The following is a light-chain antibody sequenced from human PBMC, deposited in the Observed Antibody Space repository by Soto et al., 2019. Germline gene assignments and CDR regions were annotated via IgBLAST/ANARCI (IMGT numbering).Light chain of an antibody. CDR1: QSVGSW. V-gene: IGKV1-5*03. CDR2: KAS. Sequence: DIQMTQSPSTLSASVGDRVTITCWASQSVGSWLAWYQQKPGKAPKLLIYKASSSESGVPSRFSGSGSGTEFSLTISSLQPDDFASYHCQQYGSSSPWTFGQGTKVEIK. J-gene: IGKJ1*01. CDR3: QQYGSSSPWT.